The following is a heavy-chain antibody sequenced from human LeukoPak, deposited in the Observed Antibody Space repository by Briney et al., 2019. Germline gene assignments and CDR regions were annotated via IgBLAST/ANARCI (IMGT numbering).Heavy chain of an antibody. J-gene: IGHJ6*03. Sequence: SETLSLTCTVSGGSISSSSYYWGWIRQPPGKGLEWIGSIYYSGSTYYNPSLKSRVTISVDTSKNQFSLKLSSVTAADTAVYYCARVRAYDILTGWAYYYYMDVWGKGTTVTVSS. CDR1: GGSISSSSYY. D-gene: IGHD3-9*01. CDR2: IYYSGST. CDR3: ARVRAYDILTGWAYYYYMDV. V-gene: IGHV4-39*07.